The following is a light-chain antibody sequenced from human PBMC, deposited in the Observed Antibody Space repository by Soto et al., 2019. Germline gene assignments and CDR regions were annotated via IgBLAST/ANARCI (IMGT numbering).Light chain of an antibody. CDR2: GAS. V-gene: IGKV1-39*01. CDR1: RTINTY. CDR3: QQIYRDSS. J-gene: IGKJ4*01. Sequence: DVRMAEDPTSLSAALGDTITITCRASRTINTYLNWFQQKPGEPPRLLIYGASTLHDGVPSRFSGSGSGADFTLTISGLQPEDFASYHCQQIYRDSSCGGGTKVDIK.